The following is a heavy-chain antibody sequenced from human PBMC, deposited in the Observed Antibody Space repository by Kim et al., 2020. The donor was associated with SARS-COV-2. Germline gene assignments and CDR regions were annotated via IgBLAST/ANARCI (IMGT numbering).Heavy chain of an antibody. J-gene: IGHJ4*02. Sequence: GGSLRLSCVASGFNFSYFAMSWVRQGPRKGLEWVSDIGGGGDNTFYADSVKGRFTISRDNSKNTLYLQMNSLRAEDTAVYYCTKDESGSYYPGNYWGQGTLVTVSS. CDR3: TKDESGSYYPGNY. D-gene: IGHD1-26*01. CDR2: IGGGGDNT. V-gene: IGHV3-23*01. CDR1: GFNFSYFA.